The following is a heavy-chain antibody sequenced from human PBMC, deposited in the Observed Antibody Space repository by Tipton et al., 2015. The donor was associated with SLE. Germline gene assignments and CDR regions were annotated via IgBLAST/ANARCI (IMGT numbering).Heavy chain of an antibody. D-gene: IGHD4-17*01. V-gene: IGHV3-23*01. CDR3: VQKVFGDYQF. J-gene: IGHJ4*02. Sequence: SLRLSCAASGFTFSSYSMNWVRQAPGKGLECISYISVSGDSTNYADSVKGRFTISRDNSKNTLYLQMNSLRAEDTAVYYCVQKVFGDYQFGGQGTLVTVSS. CDR1: GFTFSSYS. CDR2: ISVSGDST.